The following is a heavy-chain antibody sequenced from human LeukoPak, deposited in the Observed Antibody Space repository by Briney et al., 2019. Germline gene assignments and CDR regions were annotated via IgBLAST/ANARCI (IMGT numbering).Heavy chain of an antibody. CDR3: AREPYSSGWYAFDI. CDR2: ISSSGSTI. D-gene: IGHD6-19*01. V-gene: IGHV3-11*01. J-gene: IGHJ3*02. CDR1: GCTRSDYY. Sequence: GWSLRLSGAAPGCTRSDYYRSWMPQAPGKGLKWGSYISSSGSTIYYAESVKGRFTISRDNAKSSLYLQMNSLRAEDTAVYYCAREPYSSGWYAFDIWGQGTMVTVSS.